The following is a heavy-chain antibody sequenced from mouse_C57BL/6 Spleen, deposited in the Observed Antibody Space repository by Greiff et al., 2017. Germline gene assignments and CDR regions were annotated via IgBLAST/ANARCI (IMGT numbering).Heavy chain of an antibody. CDR3: ARYSNFLDY. CDR2: ISGGGGNT. CDR1: GFTFSSYT. D-gene: IGHD2-5*01. Sequence: EVHLVESGGGLVKPGGSLKLSCAASGFTFSSYTMSWVRQTPEKRLEWVATISGGGGNTYYPDSVKGRFTISRDNAKNTLYLQMSSLRSEDTALYYCARYSNFLDYWGQGTTLTVSS. J-gene: IGHJ2*01. V-gene: IGHV5-9*01.